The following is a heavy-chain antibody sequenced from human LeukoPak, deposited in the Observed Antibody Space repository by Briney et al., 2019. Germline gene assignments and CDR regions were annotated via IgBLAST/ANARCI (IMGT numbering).Heavy chain of an antibody. V-gene: IGHV1-2*02. D-gene: IGHD2-21*01. CDR2: INPNSGGT. CDR3: VHTSRRDFDY. Sequence: GASVKVSCKASGYTFTGYYMHWVRQAPGQGLEWMGWINPNSGGTNYAQKFQGRVTKTRDTSISTAYMELSRLRSDDTAVSYCVHTSRRDFDYWGQGTLVTVSS. CDR1: GYTFTGYY. J-gene: IGHJ4*02.